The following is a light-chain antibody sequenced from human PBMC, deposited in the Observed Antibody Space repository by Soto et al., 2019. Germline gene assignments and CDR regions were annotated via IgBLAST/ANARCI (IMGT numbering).Light chain of an antibody. J-gene: IGKJ1*01. Sequence: DIQMTQSPSTLSASVGDRVTITCRASQSISSWLAWYQQKPGKAPKLLIYDACSLESGVPSRFSGSGSGTEFTLTISSLQPDDFATYYCQQYNSYSGTFGQGTKVDI. V-gene: IGKV1-5*01. CDR1: QSISSW. CDR2: DAC. CDR3: QQYNSYSGT.